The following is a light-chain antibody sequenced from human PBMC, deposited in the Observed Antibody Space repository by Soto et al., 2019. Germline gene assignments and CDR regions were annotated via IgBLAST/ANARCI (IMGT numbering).Light chain of an antibody. CDR2: SNN. CDR3: AAWDDSLNGWV. J-gene: IGLJ3*02. CDR1: SSNIGSNT. Sequence: QSVLTQPPSASGTPGQRVTISCSGSSSNIGSNTVNWYQQLPGTAPKLLIYSNNQRPAGVPDRFSGSKSGTLASLAISVLQSEEEADYYCAAWDDSLNGWVFGGGTKLTVL. V-gene: IGLV1-44*01.